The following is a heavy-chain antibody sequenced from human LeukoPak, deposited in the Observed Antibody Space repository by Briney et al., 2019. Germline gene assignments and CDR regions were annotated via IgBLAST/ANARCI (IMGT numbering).Heavy chain of an antibody. Sequence: GASVKVSCKASGYTFTSYDINWVRQATGQGLEWMGWMNPNSGNTGYAQKFQGRVTITRNTSISTAYMELSSLRSEDTAVYYCARGLRYFDWLSHYYYYYMDVWGKGTTVTVSS. CDR3: ARGLRYFDWLSHYYYYYMDV. CDR1: GYTFTSYD. J-gene: IGHJ6*03. D-gene: IGHD3-9*01. CDR2: MNPNSGNT. V-gene: IGHV1-8*03.